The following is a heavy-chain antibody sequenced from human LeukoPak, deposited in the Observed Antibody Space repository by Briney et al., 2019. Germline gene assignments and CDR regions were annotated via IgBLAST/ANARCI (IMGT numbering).Heavy chain of an antibody. J-gene: IGHJ4*02. CDR2: MNPNNGDS. V-gene: IGHV1-8*03. D-gene: IGHD6-25*01. CDR1: GYTFTNYH. CDR3: ARTTSFTASGYDY. Sequence: ASVKVSCKASGYTFTNYHINWVRQATGQGLEWMGWMNPNNGDSGYAQKFQGRVTITRDTSISTSYMELRSLSTGDTAVYFCARTTSFTASGYDYWGQGTLVTVSS.